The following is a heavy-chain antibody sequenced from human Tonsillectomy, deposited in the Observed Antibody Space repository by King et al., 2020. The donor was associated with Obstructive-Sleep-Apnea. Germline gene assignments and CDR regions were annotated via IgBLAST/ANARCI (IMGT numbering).Heavy chain of an antibody. V-gene: IGHV4-59*01. CDR2: IDHSGST. CDR1: GGSIGGYY. CDR3: AREGLGSGRGGAFDV. D-gene: IGHD3-10*01. J-gene: IGHJ3*01. Sequence: VQLQESGPGLMKPSETLSLICTVSGGSIGGYYWSWIRQPPGRGLEWIGYIDHSGSTTYNPSLKSRVTISIDTSNNQFSLRLSSLTAADTAVYYCAREGLGSGRGGAFDVWGQGTMVTVSS.